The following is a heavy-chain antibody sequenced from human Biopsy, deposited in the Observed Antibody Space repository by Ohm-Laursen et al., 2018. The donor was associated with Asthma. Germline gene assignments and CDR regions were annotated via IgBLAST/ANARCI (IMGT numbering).Heavy chain of an antibody. J-gene: IGHJ6*02. CDR2: ISVYNGNT. Sequence: ATVKISCKTSGYTFNSAGITWVRQAPGQVLEWMGWISVYNGNTKVAQKLQDRVTMITDTSTSTAYMELRSLRSDDTAVYFCARAVDYSHYYGIDVWGQGNTVTVS. CDR1: GYTFNSAG. CDR3: ARAVDYSHYYGIDV. D-gene: IGHD3-10*01. V-gene: IGHV1-18*01.